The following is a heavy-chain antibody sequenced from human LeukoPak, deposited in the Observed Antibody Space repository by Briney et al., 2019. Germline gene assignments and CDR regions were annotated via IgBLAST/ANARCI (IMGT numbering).Heavy chain of an antibody. CDR2: IYYSGST. V-gene: IGHV4-61*01. J-gene: IGHJ4*02. CDR3: ARGDGLHFDY. CDR1: GGSVSSGSYY. Sequence: PSETLSLTCTVSGGSVSSGSYYWSWIRQPPGKGLEWIGYIYYSGSTNYNPSLKSRVTISVDTSKNQFSLKLSSVTAADTAVYYCARGDGLHFDYWGQGTLVTVSS. D-gene: IGHD5-24*01.